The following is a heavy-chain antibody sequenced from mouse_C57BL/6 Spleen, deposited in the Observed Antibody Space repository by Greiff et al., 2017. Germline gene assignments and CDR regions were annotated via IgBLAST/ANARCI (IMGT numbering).Heavy chain of an antibody. Sequence: VQLQQSGPGMVKPSQSLSLTCTVTGYSITSGYDWHWIRHFPGNKLEWMGYISYSGSTNYNPSLKSRISITHDTSKNHFFLKLNSVTTEDTATYYCARARDGYYLFDYWGQGTTLTVSS. V-gene: IGHV3-1*01. CDR3: ARARDGYYLFDY. CDR2: ISYSGST. CDR1: GYSITSGYD. D-gene: IGHD2-3*01. J-gene: IGHJ2*01.